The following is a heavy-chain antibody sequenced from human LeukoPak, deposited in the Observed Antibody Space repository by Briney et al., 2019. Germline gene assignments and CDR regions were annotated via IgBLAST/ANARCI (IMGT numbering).Heavy chain of an antibody. CDR1: GFTFRSYG. V-gene: IGHV3-33*01. D-gene: IGHD3-22*01. CDR3: ARDSWEYYDSSGYYAD. CDR2: IWYDGSNK. J-gene: IGHJ4*02. Sequence: GGSLRLSCAASGFTFRSYGMPWVRQAPGKGLEWVAVIWYDGSNKYYADSVKGRFTISRDNSKNTLYLQMNSLRAEDTAVYYCARDSWEYYDSSGYYADWGQGTLVTVSS.